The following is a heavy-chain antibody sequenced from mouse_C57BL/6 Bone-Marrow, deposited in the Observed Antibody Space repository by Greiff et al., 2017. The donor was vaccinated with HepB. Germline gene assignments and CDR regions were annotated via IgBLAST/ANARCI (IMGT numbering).Heavy chain of an antibody. J-gene: IGHJ4*01. D-gene: IGHD1-1*01. CDR2: INPSSGYT. CDR3: SSTTERDYYAMDY. V-gene: IGHV1-7*01. Sequence: VQLQQSGAELAKPGASVKLSCKASGYTFTSYWMHWVKQRPGQGLEWIGYINPSSGYTKYNQKFKDKATLTADKSSSTAYMQLSSLTYEYSAVYYCSSTTERDYYAMDYWGQGTSVTVSS. CDR1: GYTFTSYW.